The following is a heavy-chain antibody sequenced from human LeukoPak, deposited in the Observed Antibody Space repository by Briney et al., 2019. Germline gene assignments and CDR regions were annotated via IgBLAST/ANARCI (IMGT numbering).Heavy chain of an antibody. V-gene: IGHV1-46*01. Sequence: VASVKVSCKAFGYTFTSNYMHWVRQAPGQGPEWMGVISPSGGSTTYAQKFQGRVTLTRDMSTSTDYLELSSLRSEDTAVYYCAIWFGELLGDYWGQGTLVTVSS. CDR1: GYTFTSNY. CDR2: ISPSGGST. CDR3: AIWFGELLGDY. D-gene: IGHD3-10*01. J-gene: IGHJ4*02.